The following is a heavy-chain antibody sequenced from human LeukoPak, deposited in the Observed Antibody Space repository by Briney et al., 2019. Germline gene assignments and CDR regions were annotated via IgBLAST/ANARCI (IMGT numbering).Heavy chain of an antibody. Sequence: PSETLSLTCTVSGGSISSYYWSWIRQPPGKGLEWIGYIDYSGSTNYNPSLKSRVTISVDTSKNQFSLKLSSVTAADTAVYYCAREDYNLYYGMDVWGQGTTVTVSS. J-gene: IGHJ6*02. V-gene: IGHV4-59*01. CDR1: GGSISSYY. D-gene: IGHD4-11*01. CDR3: AREDYNLYYGMDV. CDR2: IDYSGST.